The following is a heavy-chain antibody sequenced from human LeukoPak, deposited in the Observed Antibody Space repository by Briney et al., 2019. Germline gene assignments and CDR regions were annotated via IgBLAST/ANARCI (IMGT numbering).Heavy chain of an antibody. CDR1: GGSISSSSYY. D-gene: IGHD3-3*01. J-gene: IGHJ5*02. Sequence: SETLSLTCTVSGGSISSSSYYWGWIRQPPGTGLEWIGSIYYSGSTYYNPSLKSRVTISVDTSKNQFSLKLSSVTAADTSVYYCARPVTYDFGGGYPNWFDHWGQGTLVTVSS. CDR2: IYYSGST. CDR3: ARPVTYDFGGGYPNWFDH. V-gene: IGHV4-39*01.